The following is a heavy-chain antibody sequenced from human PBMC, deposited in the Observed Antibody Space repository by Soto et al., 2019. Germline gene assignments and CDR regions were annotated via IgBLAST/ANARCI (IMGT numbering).Heavy chain of an antibody. J-gene: IGHJ6*02. CDR1: GFTFSSYS. CDR2: ISSSSSTI. D-gene: IGHD6-13*01. V-gene: IGHV3-48*01. Sequence: EVQLVESGGGLVQPGGSLRLSCAASGFTFSSYSMNWVRQAPGKGLEWVSYISSSSSTIYYADSVKGRFTISRDNAKNSLYLQMNSLRAEDTAVYYCASQQLEDYSGMDVWGQGTTVTVSS. CDR3: ASQQLEDYSGMDV.